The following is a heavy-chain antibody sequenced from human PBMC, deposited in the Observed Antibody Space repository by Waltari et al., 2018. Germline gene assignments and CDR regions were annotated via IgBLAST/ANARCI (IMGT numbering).Heavy chain of an antibody. V-gene: IGHV4-4*07. CDR3: AREALYYYGSGSSIIDY. J-gene: IGHJ4*02. Sequence: QVQLQESGPGLVKPSETLSLTCTVSGGSISSYYLRWIRQPAGKGLEWIGRIYTSGSTNYNPSLKSRVTMSVDTSKNQFSLKLSSVTAADTAVYYCAREALYYYGSGSSIIDYWGQGTLVTVSS. D-gene: IGHD3-10*01. CDR2: IYTSGST. CDR1: GGSISSYY.